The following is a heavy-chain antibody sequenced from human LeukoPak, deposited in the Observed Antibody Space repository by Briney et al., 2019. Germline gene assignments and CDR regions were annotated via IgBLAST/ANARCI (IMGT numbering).Heavy chain of an antibody. J-gene: IGHJ4*02. CDR1: GFTFSRYA. CDR3: ATSRSGGSGYYSTFDY. Sequence: GGSLRLSCAASGFTFSRYAMSSVRQAPGKGLEWASAISGSGGSTYYADSVKGRCTISRDNSKNTLYLQMNSLRAEDTAVYYCATSRSGGSGYYSTFDYWGQGTLVTVSS. CDR2: ISGSGGST. V-gene: IGHV3-23*01. D-gene: IGHD3-22*01.